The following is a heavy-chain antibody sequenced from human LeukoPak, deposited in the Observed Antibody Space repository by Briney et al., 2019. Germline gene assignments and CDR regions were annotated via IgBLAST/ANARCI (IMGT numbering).Heavy chain of an antibody. CDR2: ISSSGSYI. J-gene: IGHJ4*02. Sequence: GGSLRLSCAVSGFTFSSCSMNWVRQAPGKGLEWVSSISSSGSYIYYADSVKGRFTISRDNPKNSLYLQMTSLRAEHTAVYYCARDREPYCTGGTCYSTGDYWGQGTLVTVSS. CDR3: ARDREPYCTGGTCYSTGDY. CDR1: GFTFSSCS. D-gene: IGHD2-15*01. V-gene: IGHV3-21*06.